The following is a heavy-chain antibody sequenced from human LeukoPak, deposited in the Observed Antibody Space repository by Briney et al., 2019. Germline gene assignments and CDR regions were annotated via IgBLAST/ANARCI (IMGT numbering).Heavy chain of an antibody. CDR3: ARDLWFGELPIDY. Sequence: GGSLRLSCAASGFTFSNYWMNWVRQAPGKGLEWVSYISSSGSTIYYADSVKGRFTISRDNAKNSLYLQMNSLRAEDTAVYYCARDLWFGELPIDYWGQGTLVTVSS. V-gene: IGHV3-48*04. D-gene: IGHD3-10*01. J-gene: IGHJ4*02. CDR2: ISSSGSTI. CDR1: GFTFSNYW.